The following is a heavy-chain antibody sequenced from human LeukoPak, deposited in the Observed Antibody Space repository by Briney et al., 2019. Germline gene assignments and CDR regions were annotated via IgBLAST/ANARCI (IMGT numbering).Heavy chain of an antibody. CDR2: INHSGST. J-gene: IGHJ4*02. CDR3: ARGWVRGVTHFDY. CDR1: GGSFSGYY. D-gene: IGHD3-10*01. V-gene: IGHV4-34*01. Sequence: PSETLSLTCAVYGGSFSGYYWSWIRQPPGKGLEWIGKINHSGSTNYNPSLKSRVTISVDTSKNQFSLKLSSVTAADTAVYYCARGWVRGVTHFDYWGQGTLVTVSS.